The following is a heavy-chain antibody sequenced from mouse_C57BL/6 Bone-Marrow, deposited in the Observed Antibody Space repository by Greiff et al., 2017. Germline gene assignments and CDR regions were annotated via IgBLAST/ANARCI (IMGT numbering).Heavy chain of an antibody. CDR1: GYTFTDYE. D-gene: IGHD2-4*01. Sequence: QVQLQQSGAELVRPGASVTLSCKASGYTFTDYEMHWVKQTPVHGLEWIGAIDPETGGTAYNQKFKGKAILTADKSSSTAYMELRSLTSEDSAVYYCTRWDYDYDEGSYWGQWTLVTVSA. CDR3: TRWDYDYDEGSY. V-gene: IGHV1-15*01. CDR2: IDPETGGT. J-gene: IGHJ3*01.